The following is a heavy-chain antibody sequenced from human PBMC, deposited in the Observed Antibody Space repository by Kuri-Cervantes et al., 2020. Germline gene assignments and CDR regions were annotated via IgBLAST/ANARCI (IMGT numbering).Heavy chain of an antibody. V-gene: IGHV3-30*02. Sequence: GGSLRLSCAASGFTFSSYGMHWVRQAPGKGLEWVAFIRYDGSNKYYADAVKGRFTISRDNPKNTLDLQMNSLRAEDTAVYYCARAPQDGYKRAYDYWGQGTLVTVSS. J-gene: IGHJ4*02. CDR2: IRYDGSNK. CDR1: GFTFSSYG. CDR3: ARAPQDGYKRAYDY. D-gene: IGHD5-24*01.